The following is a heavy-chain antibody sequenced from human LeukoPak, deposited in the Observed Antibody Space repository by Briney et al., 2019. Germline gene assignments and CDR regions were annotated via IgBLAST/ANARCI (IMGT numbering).Heavy chain of an antibody. Sequence: GGSLRLSCAASGFTFSSYGMHWVRQAPGKGLEWVAFIRYDGSNKYYADSVKGRFTISRDNSKNTLYLQMNSLRAEDTAVYYCAKVYSDYDFWSGYYTLDYWGQGTLVTVSS. CDR1: GFTFSSYG. CDR2: IRYDGSNK. CDR3: AKVYSDYDFWSGYYTLDY. J-gene: IGHJ4*02. D-gene: IGHD3-3*01. V-gene: IGHV3-30*02.